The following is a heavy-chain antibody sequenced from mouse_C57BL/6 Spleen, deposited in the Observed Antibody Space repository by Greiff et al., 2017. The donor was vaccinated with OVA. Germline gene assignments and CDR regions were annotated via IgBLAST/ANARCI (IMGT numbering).Heavy chain of an antibody. V-gene: IGHV1-26*01. D-gene: IGHD1-3*01. Sequence: VQLQQSGPELVKPGASVKISCKASGYTFTDYYMNWVKQSHGKSLEWIGDINPNNGGTSYNQKFKGKATLTVDKSSSPAYMELRSLTSEDSASYDCAKVGGSAWFAYWGQGTLVTVSA. CDR2: INPNNGGT. J-gene: IGHJ3*01. CDR3: AKVGGSAWFAY. CDR1: GYTFTDYY.